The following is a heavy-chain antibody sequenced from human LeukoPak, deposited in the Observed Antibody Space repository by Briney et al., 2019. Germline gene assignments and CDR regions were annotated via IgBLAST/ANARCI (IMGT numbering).Heavy chain of an antibody. CDR3: ARVGGLCYDFWSGYCPDYYYYYMDV. CDR2: IYSSGNA. V-gene: IGHV4-30-4*07. D-gene: IGHD3-3*01. J-gene: IGHJ6*03. Sequence: SETLSLTCAVSGGSISSGGYSWTWIRQPPGRGLEWIGYIYSSGNAYYNPSLKSRVTISVDKSKNQFSLKLSSVTAADTAVYYCARVGGLCYDFWSGYCPDYYYYYMDVWGKGTTVTVSS. CDR1: GGSISSGGYS.